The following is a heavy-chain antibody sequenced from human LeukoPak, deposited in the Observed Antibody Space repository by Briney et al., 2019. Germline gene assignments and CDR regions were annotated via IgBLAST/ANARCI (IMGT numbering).Heavy chain of an antibody. J-gene: IGHJ4*02. CDR2: TSPDETFT. D-gene: IGHD6-13*01. Sequence: PGGSLRLSCAASGFTLSNYWMYWVRQAPGKGLVWVSRTSPDETFTAYADSVKGRFTISRDNSKNTLYLQMNSLRAEDTAVYYCARDRSSSWYFDYWGQGTLVTVSS. CDR1: GFTLSNYW. CDR3: ARDRSSSWYFDY. V-gene: IGHV3-74*01.